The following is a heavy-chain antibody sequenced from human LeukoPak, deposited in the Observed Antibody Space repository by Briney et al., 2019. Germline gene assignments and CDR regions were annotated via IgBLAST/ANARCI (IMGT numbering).Heavy chain of an antibody. CDR3: GSGTYYQLDF. Sequence: SETLSLNCTVSGGSISSGSSYWGWIRQPPGKGLEWIGSIYYSGSTYYNPSLRSRVTISVDTSKNQISLELNSVTSADTAVYYCGSGTYYQLDFWGQGTLATVSS. CDR1: GGSISSGSSY. CDR2: IYYSGST. D-gene: IGHD3-10*01. J-gene: IGHJ4*02. V-gene: IGHV4-39*01.